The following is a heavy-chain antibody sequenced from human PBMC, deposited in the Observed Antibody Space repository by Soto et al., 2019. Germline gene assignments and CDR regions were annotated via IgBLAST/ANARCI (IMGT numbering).Heavy chain of an antibody. Sequence: ASETLSLTCTVSGGSISSGDYYWSWIRQPPGKGLEWIGYIYYSGSTYYNPSLKSRVTISVDTSKNQFSLKLSSVTAADTAVYYCATYYYDSSGFDYWGQGTLVTVSS. D-gene: IGHD3-22*01. J-gene: IGHJ4*02. CDR1: GGSISSGDYY. CDR2: IYYSGST. CDR3: ATYYYDSSGFDY. V-gene: IGHV4-30-4*01.